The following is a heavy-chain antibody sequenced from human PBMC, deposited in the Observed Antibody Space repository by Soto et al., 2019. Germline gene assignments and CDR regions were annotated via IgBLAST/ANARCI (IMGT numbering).Heavy chain of an antibody. J-gene: IGHJ5*02. D-gene: IGHD6-13*01. CDR2: VSHSGGT. CDR1: GGSISSFY. CDR3: ARDPSASIAAAGTFNWFDP. V-gene: IGHV4-59*01. Sequence: SETLSLTCTVSGGSISSFYWSWIRQSPGKRLEWIGYVSHSGGTNYNPSLKSRVKISVDTTKNQFSLRLTSLTAADTAVYYCARDPSASIAAAGTFNWFDPWGQGTLVTVSS.